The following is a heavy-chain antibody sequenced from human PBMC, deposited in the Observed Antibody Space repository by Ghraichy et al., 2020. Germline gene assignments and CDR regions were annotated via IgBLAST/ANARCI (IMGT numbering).Heavy chain of an antibody. Sequence: GESLNISCEASGFSFNKAWMTWVRQAPGKGLEWVGRIKRKTDGETTDYAAPVKGRFSISRDDSKNTVYLQMNSLKTEDTGMYFCTTDEGGSTGWPAFDYWGQGTKVTGSS. CDR1: GFSFNKAW. CDR2: IKRKTDGETT. D-gene: IGHD3-9*01. CDR3: TTDEGGSTGWPAFDY. V-gene: IGHV3-15*01. J-gene: IGHJ4*02.